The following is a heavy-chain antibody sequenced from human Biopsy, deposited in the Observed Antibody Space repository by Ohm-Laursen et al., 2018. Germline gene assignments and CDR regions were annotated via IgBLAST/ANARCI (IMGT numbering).Heavy chain of an antibody. Sequence: GTLSLTCTVSGGSFTGHYRTWIRQPPGKGLEWIGHISHTGYTSYKSSLKSRVTISLDTSRKHFSLRLTSLAAADTAVYYCARGSNEYGGLYFPHWGQGTLVTVSS. CDR1: GGSFTGHY. D-gene: IGHD4-23*01. CDR3: ARGSNEYGGLYFPH. CDR2: ISHTGYT. J-gene: IGHJ1*01. V-gene: IGHV4-59*11.